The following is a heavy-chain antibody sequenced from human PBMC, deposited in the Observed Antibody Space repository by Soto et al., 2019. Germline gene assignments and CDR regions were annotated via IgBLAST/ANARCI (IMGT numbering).Heavy chain of an antibody. CDR1: GGSISSGGYY. Sequence: PSETLSLTCTVSGGSISSGGYYWSWIRQHPGKGLEWIGYIYYSGSTYYNPSLKSRVTISVDTSKNQFSLKLSSVTAADTAVYYCAGDYGGNSEFDYWGQGTLVTVSS. CDR3: AGDYGGNSEFDY. V-gene: IGHV4-31*03. CDR2: IYYSGST. D-gene: IGHD4-17*01. J-gene: IGHJ4*02.